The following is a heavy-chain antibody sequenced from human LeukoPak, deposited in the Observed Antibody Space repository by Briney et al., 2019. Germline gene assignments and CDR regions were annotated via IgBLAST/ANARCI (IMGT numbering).Heavy chain of an antibody. D-gene: IGHD6-19*01. Sequence: PGGSLRLSCAASGFTFGDFYMSWIRQTPEKGLEWISHISTTGNTKYYADSVIGRFSISRDNAKNSVYLQMNSLRAEDTAVYYCARDHNSGWFNADVLEYFQHWGQGTLVTVSS. CDR3: ARDHNSGWFNADVLEYFQH. V-gene: IGHV3-11*01. CDR2: ISTTGNTK. J-gene: IGHJ1*01. CDR1: GFTFGDFY.